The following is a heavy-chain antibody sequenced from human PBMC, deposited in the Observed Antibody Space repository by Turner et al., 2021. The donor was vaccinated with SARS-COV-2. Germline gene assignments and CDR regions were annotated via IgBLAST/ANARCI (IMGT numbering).Heavy chain of an antibody. D-gene: IGHD2-2*01. CDR2: ISYDGSNK. J-gene: IGHJ4*02. CDR3: ARDREDCSSTSCYEAD. Sequence: QVQLVESGGGVFQPGRSLRLSCAAYGFTFSNYAMHWVRQAPGKGLEWVAVISYDGSNKYYADSVKGRFTISRDNSKNTLYLQMNSLRAEDTAVYYCARDREDCSSTSCYEADWGQGTLVTVSS. V-gene: IGHV3-30-3*01. CDR1: GFTFSNYA.